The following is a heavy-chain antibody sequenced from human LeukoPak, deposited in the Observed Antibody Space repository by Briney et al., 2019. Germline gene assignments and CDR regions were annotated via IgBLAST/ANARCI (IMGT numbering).Heavy chain of an antibody. CDR3: ARSRYSYPIDY. J-gene: IGHJ4*02. V-gene: IGHV4-4*07. Sequence: SETLSLTCTVSGGSISSYYWSWIRQPAGKGLEWIGRIYISGSTNYNPSLKSRVTMSLDTSKNQFSLKLSSVTAADTAVYYCARSRYSYPIDYWGQGTLVTVSS. D-gene: IGHD5-24*01. CDR1: GGSISSYY. CDR2: IYISGST.